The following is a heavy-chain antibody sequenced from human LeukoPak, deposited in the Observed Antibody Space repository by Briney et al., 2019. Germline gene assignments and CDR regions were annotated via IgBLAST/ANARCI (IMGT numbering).Heavy chain of an antibody. CDR3: ARSEEFCSGGSCFSYYGMDV. D-gene: IGHD2-15*01. CDR2: IYSGGST. CDR1: GFTASSNY. Sequence: GGSLRLSCAASGFTASSNYMSWVRQAPGKGLEWVSVIYSGGSTYYADSVVGRFTISRDNSNNTLYLQMNSLRAEDTAVYYCARSEEFCSGGSCFSYYGMDVWGQGTTVTVSS. V-gene: IGHV3-53*01. J-gene: IGHJ6*02.